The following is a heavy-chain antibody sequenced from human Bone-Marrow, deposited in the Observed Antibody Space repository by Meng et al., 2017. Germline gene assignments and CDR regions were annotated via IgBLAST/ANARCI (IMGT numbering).Heavy chain of an antibody. Sequence: QVQLQQSGAGLLKPSGALSRNCAVYGGSFRDYYWTWIRHPPGKGLEWIGEINHRGNTNYNPSLKSRVTISLDTSKKQFSLKVSSVTAADSAVYYCARRGPSGNFSPWSQGALVTVSS. J-gene: IGHJ5*02. CDR2: INHRGNT. CDR3: ARRGPSGNFSP. CDR1: GGSFRDYY. D-gene: IGHD3-10*01. V-gene: IGHV4-34*01.